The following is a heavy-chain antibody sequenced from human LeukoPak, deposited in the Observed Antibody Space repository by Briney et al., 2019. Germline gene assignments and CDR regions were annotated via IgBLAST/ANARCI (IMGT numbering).Heavy chain of an antibody. CDR1: GYTFTSYY. CDR2: INPSGGST. Sequence: ASVKVSCKASGYTFTSYYMHWVRQAPAQGLEWMGIINPSGGSTSYAQKFQGRVTMTRDTSTSTVYMELSSLRSEDTAVYYCAREWKHDYYFDYWGQGTLVTVSS. V-gene: IGHV1-46*01. CDR3: AREWKHDYYFDY. J-gene: IGHJ4*02. D-gene: IGHD3-3*01.